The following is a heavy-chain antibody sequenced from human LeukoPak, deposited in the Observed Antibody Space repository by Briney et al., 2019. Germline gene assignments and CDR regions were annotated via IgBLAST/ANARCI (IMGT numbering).Heavy chain of an antibody. J-gene: IGHJ4*02. V-gene: IGHV3-21*04. CDR3: TREGVRGSGSYYNVKDY. CDR1: GFTFSSYS. D-gene: IGHD3-10*01. Sequence: PGGSLRLSCAASGFTFSSYSMNWVRQAPGKGLECISSISSSSGYIYHADSVKGRFTISRDNAKKSLYLQMNSLRAEDTAVYYCTREGVRGSGSYYNVKDYWGQGTLVTVSS. CDR2: ISSSSGYI.